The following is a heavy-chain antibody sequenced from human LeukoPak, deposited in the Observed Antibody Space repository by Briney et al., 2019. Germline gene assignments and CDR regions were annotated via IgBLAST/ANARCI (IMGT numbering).Heavy chain of an antibody. V-gene: IGHV1-69*04. CDR1: GGTFSTSA. D-gene: IGHD5-18*01. Sequence: ASVKVSCKTSGGTFSTSAITWVRQAPGQGLEWMGRIIPVLNITTYAQRFQGRVAITADTSTSTVYMELSSLRSEETAVYYCARDQGLTAPPPYGLDVWGQGTTVIVSS. CDR2: IIPVLNIT. J-gene: IGHJ6*02. CDR3: ARDQGLTAPPPYGLDV.